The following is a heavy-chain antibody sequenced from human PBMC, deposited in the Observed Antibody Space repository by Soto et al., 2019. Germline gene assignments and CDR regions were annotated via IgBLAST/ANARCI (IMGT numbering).Heavy chain of an antibody. CDR3: ATAIAAAGAEYFQH. J-gene: IGHJ1*01. CDR1: GGSISSSSYY. Sequence: SETLSLTCTVSGGSISSSSYYWGWIRQPPGKGLEWIGSIYYSGSTYYNPSLKSRVTISVDTSKNQFSLKLSSVTAADTAVYYCATAIAAAGAEYFQHWGQGTPVTVSS. D-gene: IGHD6-13*01. CDR2: IYYSGST. V-gene: IGHV4-39*01.